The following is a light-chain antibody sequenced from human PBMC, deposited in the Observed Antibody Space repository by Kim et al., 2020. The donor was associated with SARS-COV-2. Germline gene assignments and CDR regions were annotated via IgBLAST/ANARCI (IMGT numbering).Light chain of an antibody. V-gene: IGKV1-6*01. Sequence: ASVGDTVSITCRASQAISHDLGWYQQKPGKAPKLLIYVASTLQSGVPSRFSGSGSGTDFTLTITSLQPEDFATYYCLQDHDYPWTFGQGTKVDIK. CDR3: LQDHDYPWT. CDR1: QAISHD. CDR2: VAS. J-gene: IGKJ1*01.